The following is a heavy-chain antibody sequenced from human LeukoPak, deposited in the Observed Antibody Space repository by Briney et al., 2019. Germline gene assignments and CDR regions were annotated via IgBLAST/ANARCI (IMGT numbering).Heavy chain of an antibody. CDR2: IYYGGST. Sequence: PSETLFLTCTVSGGSISTYYWSWIRQPPGKGLEWIGYIYYGGSTRNNPSLKSRVTVSLDTSMNQFYLKLTSVTAADTAVYYCARGREEVDFDYWGQGTLVTVSS. V-gene: IGHV4-59*01. CDR1: GGSISTYY. D-gene: IGHD2-15*01. J-gene: IGHJ4*02. CDR3: ARGREEVDFDY.